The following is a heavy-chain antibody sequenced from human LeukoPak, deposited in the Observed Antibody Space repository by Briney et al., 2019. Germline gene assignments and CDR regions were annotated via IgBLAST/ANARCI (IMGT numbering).Heavy chain of an antibody. CDR2: INHSGST. D-gene: IGHD3-10*01. J-gene: IGHJ5*02. CDR1: GGSFSGYY. CDR3: ARGTSMVRGVAAA. V-gene: IGHV4-34*01. Sequence: SETLSLTCAVYGGSFSGYYWSWIRQPPGKGLEWIGEINHSGSTNYNPSLKSRVTISVDTSKNQFSLKLSSVTAADTAVYYCARGTSMVRGVAAAWGQGTLVTVSS.